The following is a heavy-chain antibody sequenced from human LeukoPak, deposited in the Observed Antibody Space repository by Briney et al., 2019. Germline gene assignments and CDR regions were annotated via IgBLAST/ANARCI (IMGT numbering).Heavy chain of an antibody. CDR2: INPSGGST. J-gene: IGHJ4*02. CDR1: GYTFTSYY. V-gene: IGHV1-46*01. D-gene: IGHD3-16*02. Sequence: ASVKVSCKASGYTFTSYYMHWVRQAPGQGLEWMGIINPSGGSTSYAQKFQGRVTMTRDTSTSTVYMELSSLRSEDTAVYYCARGPGYDYVWGTYRADYWGQGILVTVSS. CDR3: ARGPGYDYVWGTYRADY.